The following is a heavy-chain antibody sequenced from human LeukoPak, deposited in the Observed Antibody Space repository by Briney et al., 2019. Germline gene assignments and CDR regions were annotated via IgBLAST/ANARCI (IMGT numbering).Heavy chain of an antibody. J-gene: IGHJ4*02. Sequence: PGGSLRLSCAASGFTFSSYGIHWVRQAPGKGLEWVAFIRYDGSNKDYADSVRGRFTISRDNSKNTLYLQMNSLRAEDTAVYYCARGRELVVVVAANHFDYWGQGTLVTVSS. V-gene: IGHV3-30*02. D-gene: IGHD2-15*01. CDR2: IRYDGSNK. CDR1: GFTFSSYG. CDR3: ARGRELVVVVAANHFDY.